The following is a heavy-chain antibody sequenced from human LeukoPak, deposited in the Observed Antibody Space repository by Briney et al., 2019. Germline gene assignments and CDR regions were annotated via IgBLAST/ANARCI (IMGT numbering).Heavy chain of an antibody. CDR2: IYYSGST. CDR3: ARASPGFSRIPYYYYYYYMDV. CDR1: GGSISSYY. Sequence: SETLSLTCTVSGGSISSYYWSWIRQPPGKGLEWIGYIYYSGSTNYNLSLKSRVTISVDTSKNQFSLKLSSVTAADTAVYYCARASPGFSRIPYYYYYYYMDVWGKGTTVTVSS. J-gene: IGHJ6*03. V-gene: IGHV4-59*13. D-gene: IGHD2-15*01.